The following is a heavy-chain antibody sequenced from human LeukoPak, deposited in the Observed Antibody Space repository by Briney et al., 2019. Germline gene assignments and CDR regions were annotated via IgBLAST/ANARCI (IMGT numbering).Heavy chain of an antibody. J-gene: IGHJ4*02. CDR3: ARSGVEYYYDSSGYYPLDY. CDR1: GYTFTNYG. D-gene: IGHD3-22*01. Sequence: GASVKVSCKASGYTFTNYGISWVRQAPGQGLEWMGWISAYNGNTNYAQKLQGRVTMTTDTSTSTAYMELRSLRSDDTALYYCARSGVEYYYDSSGYYPLDYWGQGTLVTVSS. V-gene: IGHV1-18*01. CDR2: ISAYNGNT.